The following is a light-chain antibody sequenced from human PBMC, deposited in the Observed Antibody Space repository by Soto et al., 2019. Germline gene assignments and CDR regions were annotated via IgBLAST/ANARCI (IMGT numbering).Light chain of an antibody. CDR2: GSS. CDR1: QGISSW. Sequence: DIQMTQSPSFVSASVGDRVTITCRATQGISSWLAWFQQRPGKAPKLLIYGSSTLQNGVPSRFSGSGSGTEFTLTISGLQHEDFATYYCQQAHSFPHTFGQGTKLELK. J-gene: IGKJ2*01. CDR3: QQAHSFPHT. V-gene: IGKV1-12*01.